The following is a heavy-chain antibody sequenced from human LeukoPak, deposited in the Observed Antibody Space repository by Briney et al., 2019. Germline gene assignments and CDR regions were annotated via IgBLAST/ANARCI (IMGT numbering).Heavy chain of an antibody. J-gene: IGHJ3*02. Sequence: GGSLRLSCVASGFTFSSYTMNWVRQAPGKGLEWVSSISSSSTYIYYADSLKGRFTISRDNAKNSLYLQMNSLGAEDTAVYYCARLDYVDAFDIWGQGTMVTVSS. CDR2: ISSSSTYI. CDR3: ARLDYVDAFDI. V-gene: IGHV3-21*01. D-gene: IGHD4-17*01. CDR1: GFTFSSYT.